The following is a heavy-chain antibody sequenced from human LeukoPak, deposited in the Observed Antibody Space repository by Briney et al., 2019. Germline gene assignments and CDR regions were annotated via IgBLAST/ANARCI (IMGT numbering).Heavy chain of an antibody. Sequence: GGSLRLSCAASGFTFSSYAMSWVRQAPGKGLEWVSAISGSGGSTYYADSVKGRFTISRDNSKNTLYLQMNSLRAEDTAVYYCAKDLGGYYGSGSYSVYYFDYWGQGTLVTVSS. V-gene: IGHV3-23*01. CDR2: ISGSGGST. J-gene: IGHJ4*02. CDR3: AKDLGGYYGSGSYSVYYFDY. D-gene: IGHD3-10*01. CDR1: GFTFSSYA.